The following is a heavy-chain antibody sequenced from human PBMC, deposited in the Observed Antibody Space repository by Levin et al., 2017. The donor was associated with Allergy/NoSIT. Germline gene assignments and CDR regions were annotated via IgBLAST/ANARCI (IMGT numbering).Heavy chain of an antibody. V-gene: IGHV3-21*01. J-gene: IGHJ6*02. CDR2: ISSSSSYI. D-gene: IGHD2-2*01. Sequence: GGSLRLSCAASGFTFSSYTMNWVRQAPGKGLEWVSSISSSSSYIYYADSVKGRFTISRDNAKNSLYLQMNSLRAEDTAVYYCASPDIVVVPAAIGRYYYGMDVWGQGTTVTVSS. CDR3: ASPDIVVVPAAIGRYYYGMDV. CDR1: GFTFSSYT.